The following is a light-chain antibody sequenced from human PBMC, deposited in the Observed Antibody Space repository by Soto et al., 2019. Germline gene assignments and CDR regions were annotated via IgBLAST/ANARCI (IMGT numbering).Light chain of an antibody. V-gene: IGLV2-14*01. CDR1: SSDVGAYNY. CDR2: DVT. CDR3: SSYTSSTTPDV. J-gene: IGLJ1*01. Sequence: QSALTQPASVSGSPGQSIAISCTGTSSDVGAYNYVSWYQQHPGKVPKLVIYDVTNRPSGVSDRFSGSKSGNTASLTISGLQAEDEADYYCSSYTSSTTPDVFGTGTKLTVL.